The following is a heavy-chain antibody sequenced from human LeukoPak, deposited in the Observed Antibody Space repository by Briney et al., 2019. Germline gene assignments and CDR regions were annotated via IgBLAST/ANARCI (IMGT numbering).Heavy chain of an antibody. J-gene: IGHJ4*02. D-gene: IGHD4-17*01. V-gene: IGHV3-74*01. CDR2: IDRDGSRI. Sequence: PGGSLRLSCAVSGFTFSSYWMHWVRQAPGKGLVWVSRIDRDGSRISYADSVKGRFTISRENSKNTLYLQMNSLRAEDTAVYYCAKVRLYGDYPEIDYWGQGTLVAVSS. CDR1: GFTFSSYW. CDR3: AKVRLYGDYPEIDY.